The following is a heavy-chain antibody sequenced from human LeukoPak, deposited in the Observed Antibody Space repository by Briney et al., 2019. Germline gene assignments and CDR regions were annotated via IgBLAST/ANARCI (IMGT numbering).Heavy chain of an antibody. V-gene: IGHV3-7*01. CDR3: ARDTDTAMAP. J-gene: IGHJ5*02. D-gene: IGHD5-18*01. Sequence: GGSLRFSCAASVFTLGSYWMSWVRQAPGKGREWVANIKQDGSEKYYVDSVKGRFTISRDNAKNSLYLQMNSLRAEDTAVYYCARDTDTAMAPWGQGTLVTVSS. CDR2: IKQDGSEK. CDR1: VFTLGSYW.